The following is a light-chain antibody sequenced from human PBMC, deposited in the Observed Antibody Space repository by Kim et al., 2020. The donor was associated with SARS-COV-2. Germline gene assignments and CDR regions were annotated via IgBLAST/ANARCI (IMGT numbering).Light chain of an antibody. Sequence: SSELTQDPVVSVALGQTVRITCQGDSLRSYYATWYQQKPRQAPVLIIHGRNNRPSGIPDRFSGSASGNTASLTISGTQAEDEADYYCQSRDSGGKVVFGGGTKVTVL. J-gene: IGLJ2*01. V-gene: IGLV3-19*01. CDR1: SLRSYY. CDR3: QSRDSGGKVV. CDR2: GRN.